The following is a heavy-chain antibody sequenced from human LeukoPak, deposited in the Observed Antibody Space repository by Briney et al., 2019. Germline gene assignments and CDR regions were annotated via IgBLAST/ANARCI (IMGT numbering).Heavy chain of an antibody. CDR3: AKDIRSSSWYYFDY. CDR2: INC. J-gene: IGHJ4*02. V-gene: IGHV3-9*01. Sequence: GGSLRLSCAASGFTFDDYVMHWVRQAPGKGLEWVSGINCYADSVKGRFTISRDNAKISLYLQMNSLRAEDTALYYCAKDIRSSSWYYFDYWGQGTLVTVSS. D-gene: IGHD6-13*01. CDR1: GFTFDDYV.